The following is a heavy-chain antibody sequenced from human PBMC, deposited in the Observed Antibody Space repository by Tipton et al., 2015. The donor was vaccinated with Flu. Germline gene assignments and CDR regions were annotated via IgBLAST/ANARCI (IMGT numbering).Heavy chain of an antibody. J-gene: IGHJ4*02. CDR3: ASGSGDFDH. CDR2: IDHSGTT. Sequence: TLSLTCVVHGGSFSGYYWSWIRRSPGKGLEWIREIDHSGTTNYSPSLKSRVTISRDTSKIQFSLNMGSVTAADTAVYYCASGSGDFDHWGQGTLVTVSS. CDR1: GGSFSGYY. V-gene: IGHV4-34*01. D-gene: IGHD3-10*01.